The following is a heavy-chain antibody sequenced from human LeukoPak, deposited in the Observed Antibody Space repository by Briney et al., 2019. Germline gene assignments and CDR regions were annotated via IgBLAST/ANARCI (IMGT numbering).Heavy chain of an antibody. V-gene: IGHV4-38-2*02. Sequence: SETLSLTCTVSGYSISSGYYWGWIRQPPGKGLEWIGSIYHSGSTYYNPSLKSRVTISVDTSKNQFSLKLSSVTAADTAVYYCARTILTDYYDSSGQSYFDYWGQGTLVTVSS. CDR2: IYHSGST. J-gene: IGHJ4*02. D-gene: IGHD3-22*01. CDR1: GYSISSGYY. CDR3: ARTILTDYYDSSGQSYFDY.